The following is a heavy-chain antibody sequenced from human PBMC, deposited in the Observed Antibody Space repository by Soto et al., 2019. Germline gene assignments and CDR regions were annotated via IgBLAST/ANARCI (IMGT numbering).Heavy chain of an antibody. D-gene: IGHD3-10*01. CDR2: IYYSGST. CDR1: GGSISSSSYY. Sequence: PSETLSLTCTVSGGSISSSSYYWGWIRQPPGKGLEWIGSIYYSGSTYYNPSLKSRVTISVDTSKNQFSLKLSSVTAADTAVYYCATFYYYGSGSYYRGYYYYGMDVWGQGTTVTVSS. CDR3: ATFYYYGSGSYYRGYYYYGMDV. J-gene: IGHJ6*02. V-gene: IGHV4-39*01.